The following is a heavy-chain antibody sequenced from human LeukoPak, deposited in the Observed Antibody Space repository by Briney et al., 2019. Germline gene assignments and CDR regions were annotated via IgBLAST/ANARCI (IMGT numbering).Heavy chain of an antibody. Sequence: SETLSLTCGVSGGSVINTNWWTWVRPPPGKGLEWIGEVHLDGRTNYNPSLESRLTMSVDVSENQVSLKLTSVTAADTAVYYCAREGGFYRPLDYSGQGTLVTVSS. J-gene: IGHJ4*02. D-gene: IGHD3-3*01. V-gene: IGHV4-4*02. CDR3: AREGGFYRPLDY. CDR1: GGSVINTNW. CDR2: VHLDGRT.